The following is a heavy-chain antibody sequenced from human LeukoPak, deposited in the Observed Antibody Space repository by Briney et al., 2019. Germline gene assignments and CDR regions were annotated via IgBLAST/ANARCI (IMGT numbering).Heavy chain of an antibody. Sequence: GGSLRLSRAPSRFTLRRFWMSLVRLAPGTGLEWVSYISSSGTTIYYADSVKGRFTISRDNAKNSLYLQMNSLRDEETAVYYCARGMYYFGSGGFDYWGQGTLVTVSS. CDR3: ARGMYYFGSGGFDY. CDR2: ISSSGTTI. D-gene: IGHD3-10*01. J-gene: IGHJ4*02. CDR1: RFTLRRFW. V-gene: IGHV3-48*02.